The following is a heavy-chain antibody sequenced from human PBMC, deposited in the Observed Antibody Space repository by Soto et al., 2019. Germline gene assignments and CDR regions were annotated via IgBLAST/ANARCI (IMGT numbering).Heavy chain of an antibody. J-gene: IGHJ5*01. V-gene: IGHV4-31*03. D-gene: IGHD3-16*01. CDR2: VYHTGAT. Sequence: QVQLQESGPGLVEPSQTLSLVCSVSGDPLSDGGCYWIWLRQSPGKALEWIGCVYHTGATNYPPSLESRVTMAVDMSKNHFSLKLSSVTAADTATYYCARESHYIWEWLDSWGKGILFTGCS. CDR3: ARESHYIWEWLDS. CDR1: GDPLSDGGCY.